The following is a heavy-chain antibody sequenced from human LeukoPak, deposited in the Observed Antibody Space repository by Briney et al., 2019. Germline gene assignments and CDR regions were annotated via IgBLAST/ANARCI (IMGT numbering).Heavy chain of an antibody. CDR1: GFTFSSYA. CDR2: ISGSGGST. Sequence: GGSLRLSCAASGFTFSSYAMSWVRQAPGKGLEWVSAISGSGGSTYYADSVKGRFTISRDNSKNTLYLQMNILRAEDTAVYYCAKVRDLSYYDSSGYPFDYWGQGTLVTVSS. V-gene: IGHV3-23*01. J-gene: IGHJ4*02. D-gene: IGHD3-22*01. CDR3: AKVRDLSYYDSSGYPFDY.